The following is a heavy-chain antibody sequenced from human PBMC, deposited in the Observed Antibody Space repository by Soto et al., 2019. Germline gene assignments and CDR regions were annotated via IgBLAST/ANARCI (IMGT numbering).Heavy chain of an antibody. J-gene: IGHJ4*02. D-gene: IGHD6-13*01. V-gene: IGHV3-30*18. CDR3: AKDLGYSSSWAVDY. Sequence: GGSLRLSCAASGFTFSSYGMHWVRQAPGKGLEWVAVISYDGSNKYYADSVKGRFTISRDNSKNTLYLQMNSLRAEDTAVYYCAKDLGYSSSWAVDYWGQGTLVTVSS. CDR2: ISYDGSNK. CDR1: GFTFSSYG.